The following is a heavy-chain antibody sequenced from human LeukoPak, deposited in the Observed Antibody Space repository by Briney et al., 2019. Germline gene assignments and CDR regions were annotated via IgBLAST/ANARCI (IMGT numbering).Heavy chain of an antibody. Sequence: ASVKVSCKASGYTFTSYGISWVRQAPGQGLEWMGWISAYNANTNYAQTLQGRVSMTTDTSTSTAYMELRSLRSDDTAVYSCARDSPHRKDIVATRIDYWGQGTLVTVSS. CDR2: ISAYNANT. CDR1: GYTFTSYG. V-gene: IGHV1-18*01. CDR3: ARDSPHRKDIVATRIDY. J-gene: IGHJ4*02. D-gene: IGHD5-12*01.